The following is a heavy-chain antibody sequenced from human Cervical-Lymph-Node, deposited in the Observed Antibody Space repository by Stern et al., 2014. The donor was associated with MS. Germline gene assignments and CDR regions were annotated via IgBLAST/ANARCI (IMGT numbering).Heavy chain of an antibody. CDR1: GGSISSYY. D-gene: IGHD5-24*01. V-gene: IGHV4-59*01. CDR3: ARGPVEMATSSFDY. CDR2: IYYSGST. J-gene: IGHJ4*02. Sequence: MQLVESGPGLVKPSETLSLTCTVSGGSISSYYWSWIRQPPGQGLEWIGHIYYSGSTNYNPSLKSRVTISVDTSKNQFSLKLSSVTAADTAVYYCARGPVEMATSSFDYWGQGTLVTVSS.